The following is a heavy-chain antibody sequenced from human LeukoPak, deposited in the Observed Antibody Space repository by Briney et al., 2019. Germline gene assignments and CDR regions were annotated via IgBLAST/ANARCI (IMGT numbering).Heavy chain of an antibody. V-gene: IGHV4-59*01. CDR2: IHYSGST. CDR3: ARSSYYDVDV. Sequence: SESLSLTCTASGGSISSYYWSWIRQPPGKGLEWIGYIHYSGSTNYNPSLKSRVTISIDTSKNQFSLKLSSVTAADTAVYYCARSSYYDVDVWGQGTTVTVSS. CDR1: GGSISSYY. J-gene: IGHJ6*02.